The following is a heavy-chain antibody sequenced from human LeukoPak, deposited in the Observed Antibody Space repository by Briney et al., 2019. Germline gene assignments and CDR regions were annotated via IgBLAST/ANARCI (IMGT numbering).Heavy chain of an antibody. D-gene: IGHD4-11*01. J-gene: IGHJ4*02. CDR1: GFTFDDYA. V-gene: IGHV3-9*01. CDR3: AKLTTS. Sequence: GGSLRLSCAASGFTFDDYAIHWVRQAPGKGLEWVSGISWNSGSIGYADSVKGRFTISRDNAKNSLYLQMNSLRAEDTAVYYCAKLTTSWGQGTLVTVSS. CDR2: ISWNSGSI.